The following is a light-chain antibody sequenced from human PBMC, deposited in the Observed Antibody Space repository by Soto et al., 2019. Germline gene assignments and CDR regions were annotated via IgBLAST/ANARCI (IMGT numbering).Light chain of an antibody. V-gene: IGKV3-15*01. CDR1: QSVSNN. CDR2: RTS. J-gene: IGKJ4*01. Sequence: VLPQSPGTLSLPPGERATLSCRASQSVSNNYLAWYQQKPGQAPRLLMFRTSSRATGFPARFSGSGSGTEFNLTISSLQSEDFGVYYCQQYNNWPRATFGGGTKVDIK. CDR3: QQYNNWPRAT.